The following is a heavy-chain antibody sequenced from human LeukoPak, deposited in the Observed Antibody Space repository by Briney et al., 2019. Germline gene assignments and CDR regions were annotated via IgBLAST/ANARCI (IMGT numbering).Heavy chain of an antibody. D-gene: IGHD6-19*01. CDR1: GGSISSYY. CDR2: IYTSGST. J-gene: IGHJ4*02. V-gene: IGHV4-4*07. Sequence: SETLSLTCTVSGGSISSYYWSWIRQPAGKGLEWIGRIYTSGSTNCNPSLKSRVTMSVDTSKNQFSLKLSSVTAADTAVYYCARDLGSSGWYLYYFDYWGQGTLVTVSS. CDR3: ARDLGSSGWYLYYFDY.